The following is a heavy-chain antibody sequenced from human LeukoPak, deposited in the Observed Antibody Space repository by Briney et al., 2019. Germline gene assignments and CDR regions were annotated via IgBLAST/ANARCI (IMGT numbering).Heavy chain of an antibody. Sequence: GGSLRLSCAASGFTFSSYWMHWVRHVPGKGLMWVSRIKTDGSSTSYADSVKGRFTISRDNAKNTLYLQMNSLRVEDTAVYYCARDFMYSISCAGCWGQGTLVTVSS. CDR2: IKTDGSST. J-gene: IGHJ4*02. CDR3: ARDFMYSISCAGC. D-gene: IGHD6-13*01. V-gene: IGHV3-74*01. CDR1: GFTFSSYW.